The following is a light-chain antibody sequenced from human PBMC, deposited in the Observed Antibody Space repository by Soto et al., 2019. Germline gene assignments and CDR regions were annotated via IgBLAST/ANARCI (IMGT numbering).Light chain of an antibody. J-gene: IGLJ1*01. Sequence: QAVVTQEPSLIMSPGGTVTLTCGSSTGAVTSGHYPYWFQQKPGQAPKTLIFDTSNKHSWTPARFSGSLLGGKAALTLSGAQPEDEAEYYCLLSYGGGRSYVFGSGTKLTVL. V-gene: IGLV7-46*01. CDR3: LLSYGGGRSYV. CDR2: DTS. CDR1: TGAVTSGHY.